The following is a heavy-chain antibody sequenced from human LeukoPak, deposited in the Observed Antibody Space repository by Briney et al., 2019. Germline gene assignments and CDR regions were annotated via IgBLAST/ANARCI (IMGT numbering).Heavy chain of an antibody. D-gene: IGHD3-22*01. CDR3: ARRFNYYDSSGYYEGFYFDY. V-gene: IGHV1-18*04. Sequence: GASVKVSCKASGYTFTGYYMHWVRQAPGQGLGWMGWISAYAQKFQGRVTMTTDTSTSTAYMELRSLRSDDTAVYYCARRFNYYDSSGYYEGFYFDYWGQGTLVTVSS. CDR2: ISAY. CDR1: GYTFTGYY. J-gene: IGHJ4*02.